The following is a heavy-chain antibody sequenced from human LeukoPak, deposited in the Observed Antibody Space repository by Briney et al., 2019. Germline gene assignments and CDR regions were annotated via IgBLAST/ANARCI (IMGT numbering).Heavy chain of an antibody. CDR3: AREGYCSGGSCYDRKTDY. D-gene: IGHD2-15*01. Sequence: SETLSLTCTVSGGSISGYFWYWIRQPPGKGLEWIGHIFYTGATNYNPSFKSRVTISVDTSKNQFSLKLSSVTAADTAVYYCAREGYCSGGSCYDRKTDYWGQGTLVTVSS. V-gene: IGHV4-59*12. CDR1: GGSISGYF. J-gene: IGHJ4*02. CDR2: IFYTGAT.